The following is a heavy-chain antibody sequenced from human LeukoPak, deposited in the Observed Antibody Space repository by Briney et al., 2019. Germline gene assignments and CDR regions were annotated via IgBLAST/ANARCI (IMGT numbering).Heavy chain of an antibody. Sequence: SETLSLTCTVSGGSISSSSYYWGWIRQPPGKGLEWIGSIYYSGSTYYNPSLKSRVTISVDTSKNQFSLKLSSVTAADTAVYYCARGGFSVTMIVVVKTFDYWGQGTLVTVSS. V-gene: IGHV4-39*07. CDR1: GGSISSSSYY. D-gene: IGHD3-22*01. J-gene: IGHJ4*02. CDR2: IYYSGST. CDR3: ARGGFSVTMIVVVKTFDY.